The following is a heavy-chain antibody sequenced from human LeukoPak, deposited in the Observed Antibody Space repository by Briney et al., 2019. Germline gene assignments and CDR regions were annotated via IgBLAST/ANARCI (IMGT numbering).Heavy chain of an antibody. J-gene: IGHJ4*02. CDR2: IYSSGDT. D-gene: IGHD6-13*01. V-gene: IGHV4-30-4*08. CDR1: GGSITSGTYY. Sequence: SQTLSLTCTVSGGSITSGTYYWAWIRHHPGKGLEWIGYIYSSGDTQYNPSLRSRVTMSVDTSKSQFSLKLSSVTAADTAVYYCARGGIAAADFDYWGQGTLVTVSS. CDR3: ARGGIAAADFDY.